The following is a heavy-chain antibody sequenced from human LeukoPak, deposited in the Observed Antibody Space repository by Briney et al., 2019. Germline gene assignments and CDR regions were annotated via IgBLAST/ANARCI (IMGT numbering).Heavy chain of an antibody. Sequence: AGGSLRLSCAASGFTFSSYAMSWVRQAPGKGLEWVSAISGSGGSTYYADSVKGRFTISRDNSKNTLYLQMNSLRAEDTAVYYCAKGDDFWSGYYNAFDIWGQGTMVTVSS. J-gene: IGHJ3*02. CDR1: GFTFSSYA. CDR2: ISGSGGST. D-gene: IGHD3-3*01. CDR3: AKGDDFWSGYYNAFDI. V-gene: IGHV3-23*01.